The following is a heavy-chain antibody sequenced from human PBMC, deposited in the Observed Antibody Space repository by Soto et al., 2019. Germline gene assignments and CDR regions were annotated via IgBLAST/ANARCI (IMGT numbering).Heavy chain of an antibody. CDR1: GFTVSNYG. D-gene: IGHD2-15*01. CDR2: IWKDGNNK. CDR3: GRGEGWTDEAFYI. V-gene: IGHV3-33*01. J-gene: IGHJ3*02. Sequence: QVQLVESGGGVVQPGQSLRLSCAASGFTVSNYGMHWVRQAPGKGLEWVAVIWKDGNNKYYRDSVKGRFTISRDNSKNTLGLEMSSLGGEDTAVYFWGRGEGWTDEAFYIWGPGTMGPGS.